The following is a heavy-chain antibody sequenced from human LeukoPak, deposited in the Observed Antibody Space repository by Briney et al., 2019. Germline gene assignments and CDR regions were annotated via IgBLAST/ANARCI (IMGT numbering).Heavy chain of an antibody. Sequence: PGGSLRLSCEASGFTFSIYDMYWVRQAPGKGLECVASISRNSGDYTLYAASVKGRFTISRDNAKNSMYLQMNSLRGEDTAVYYCAREEGIDGSGYYYVLGQWGQGTLVTVSS. CDR1: GFTFSIYD. J-gene: IGHJ4*02. CDR3: AREEGIDGSGYYYVLGQ. CDR2: ISRNSGDYT. D-gene: IGHD3-22*01. V-gene: IGHV3-21*01.